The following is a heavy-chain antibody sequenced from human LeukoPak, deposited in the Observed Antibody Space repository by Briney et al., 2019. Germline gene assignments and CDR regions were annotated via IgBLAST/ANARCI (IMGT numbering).Heavy chain of an antibody. Sequence: ASVKVSFKSSGYTFTSYYMHWVRQPPGQGLEWMGIINPSGGSTSYAQKFQGRVTMTRDTSTSTVYMELSSLRSEDTAVYYCARDQEMATISLQWSYFDYWGQGTLVTVSS. CDR3: ARDQEMATISLQWSYFDY. CDR2: INPSGGST. V-gene: IGHV1-46*01. CDR1: GYTFTSYY. J-gene: IGHJ4*02. D-gene: IGHD5-24*01.